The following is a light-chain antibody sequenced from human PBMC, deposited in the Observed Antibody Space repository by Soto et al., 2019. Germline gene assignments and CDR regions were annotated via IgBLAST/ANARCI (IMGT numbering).Light chain of an antibody. CDR2: DAY. J-gene: IGKJ3*01. V-gene: IGKV1-27*01. CDR3: QMYNGVPPVT. CDR1: QSISNF. Sequence: DIQMTQSPSSLSASVGDRVTITCRASQSISNFLAWYQLKPGKVPKLLMYDAYTLQSGVPSRFSGSGSGTDFTLTISSLQPEDVATYYCQMYNGVPPVTFGPGTKVDL.